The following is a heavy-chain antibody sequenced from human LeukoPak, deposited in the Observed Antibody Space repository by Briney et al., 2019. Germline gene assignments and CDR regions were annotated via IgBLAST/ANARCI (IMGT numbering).Heavy chain of an antibody. CDR2: IKSKTDGGTT. J-gene: IGHJ4*02. CDR1: GFTFSHAL. Sequence: GGSLRLSCAASGFTFSHALMNWVRQAPGKGLEWVGRIKSKTDGGTTDYAAPVKGRFTISRDDSKNTLYLQMNSLKTEDTAVYYCTTLLDYYDSRGYWSLGLFDYWGQGTLVTVSS. D-gene: IGHD3-22*01. V-gene: IGHV3-15*01. CDR3: TTLLDYYDSRGYWSLGLFDY.